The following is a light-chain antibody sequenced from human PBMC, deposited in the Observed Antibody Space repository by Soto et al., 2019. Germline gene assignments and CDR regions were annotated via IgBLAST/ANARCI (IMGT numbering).Light chain of an antibody. CDR2: GNS. CDR1: SSNIGSGYD. CDR3: QSYDSSLGVV. V-gene: IGLV1-40*01. Sequence: QAVVPQPPSVSGAPGQRVTISCTGSSSNIGSGYDVHWYQQLPGTAPKLLIYGNSNRPSGVPDRFSGSKSGTSASLAITGLQAEDEADYYCQSYDSSLGVVFGGGTKLTVL. J-gene: IGLJ2*01.